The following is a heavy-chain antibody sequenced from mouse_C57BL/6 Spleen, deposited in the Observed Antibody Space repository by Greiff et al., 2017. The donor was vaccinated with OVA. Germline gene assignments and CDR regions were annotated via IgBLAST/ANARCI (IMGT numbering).Heavy chain of an antibody. D-gene: IGHD2-4*01. CDR3: TVPYDYDVGGYAMDY. V-gene: IGHV6-3*01. Sequence: EVKVEESGGGLVQPGGSMKLSCVASGFTFSNYWMNWVRQSPEKGLEWVAQIRLKSDNYATHYAESVKGRFTISRDDSKSSVYLQMNNLRAEDTGIYYCTVPYDYDVGGYAMDYWGQGTSVTVSS. J-gene: IGHJ4*01. CDR1: GFTFSNYW. CDR2: IRLKSDNYAT.